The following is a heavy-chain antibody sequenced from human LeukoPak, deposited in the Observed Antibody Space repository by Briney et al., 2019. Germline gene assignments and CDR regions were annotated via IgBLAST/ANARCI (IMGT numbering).Heavy chain of an antibody. D-gene: IGHD6-6*01. CDR1: GGSISSSSYY. V-gene: IGHV4-39*07. Sequence: SETLSLTCTVSGGSISSSSYYWGWIRQPPGKGLEWIGSIYYSGSTYYNPSLKSRVTISVDTSKNQFSLNLTSVNAADTAVYYCARVMAARREDLNWFDPWGQGTLVTVSS. CDR2: IYYSGST. CDR3: ARVMAARREDLNWFDP. J-gene: IGHJ5*02.